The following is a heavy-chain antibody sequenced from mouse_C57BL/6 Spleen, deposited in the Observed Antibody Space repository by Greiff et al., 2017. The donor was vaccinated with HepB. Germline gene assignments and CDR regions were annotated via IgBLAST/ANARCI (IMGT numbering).Heavy chain of an antibody. Sequence: QVQLQQSGAELVKPGASVKLSCKASGYTFTSYWMQWVKQRPGQGLEWIGEIDPSDSYTNYNQKFKGKATLTVDTSSSTAYMQLSSLTSEDSAVYYCARWYYGSSYPLDYWGQGTTLTVSS. V-gene: IGHV1-50*01. CDR2: IDPSDSYT. D-gene: IGHD1-1*01. CDR1: GYTFTSYW. CDR3: ARWYYGSSYPLDY. J-gene: IGHJ2*01.